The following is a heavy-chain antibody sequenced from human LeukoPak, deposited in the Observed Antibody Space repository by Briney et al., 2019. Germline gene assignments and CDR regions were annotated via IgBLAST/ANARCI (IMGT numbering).Heavy chain of an antibody. CDR2: IRSRANRYAA. CDR3: TREQVVGNFDY. Sequence: PGGSLRLSCAASGFTFDDSAVHWVRQASGKGLEWVGRIRSRANRYAAAYAASAKGRFTLSRDDSKNTAYLQMTSLTTKDTAVFYFTREQVVGNFDYWGQGTLVPVSS. V-gene: IGHV3-73*01. CDR1: GFTFDDSA. J-gene: IGHJ4*02. D-gene: IGHD6-6*01.